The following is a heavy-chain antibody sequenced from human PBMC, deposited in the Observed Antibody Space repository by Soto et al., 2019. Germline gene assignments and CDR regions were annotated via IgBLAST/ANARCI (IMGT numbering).Heavy chain of an antibody. CDR3: ARGPYSGPYGSGSYSGMDAFDI. D-gene: IGHD3-10*01. J-gene: IGHJ3*02. CDR1: GGSFSGYY. CDR2: INHSGST. V-gene: IGHV4-34*01. Sequence: SETLSLTCAVYGGSFSGYYWSWIRQPPGKGLEWIGEINHSGSTNYNPSLKSRVTISVDTSKNQFSLKLSSVTAADTAVYYCARGPYSGPYGSGSYSGMDAFDIWGQGTMVTVSS.